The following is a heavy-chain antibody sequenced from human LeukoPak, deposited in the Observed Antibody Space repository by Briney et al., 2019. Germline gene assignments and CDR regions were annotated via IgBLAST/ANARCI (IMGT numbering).Heavy chain of an antibody. Sequence: PETLSLTCTVSGGSISSSSYYWGWIRQPPGKGLEWIGSLYYSGSTSYNPSLKSRVTISVDTSKNQFSLKLNSVTAADTAVYYCARRGGNDYWGQGTLVTVSS. J-gene: IGHJ4*02. CDR1: GGSISSSSYY. V-gene: IGHV4-39*01. D-gene: IGHD2-15*01. CDR2: LYYSGST. CDR3: ARRGGNDY.